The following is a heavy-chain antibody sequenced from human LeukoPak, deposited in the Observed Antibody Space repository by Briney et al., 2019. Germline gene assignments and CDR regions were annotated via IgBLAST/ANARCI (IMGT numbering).Heavy chain of an antibody. CDR1: GFIFSNYA. Sequence: TGGSLRLSCAASGFIFSNYAMSWVRQAPGKGLEWVSGIGGGGGSTYYADSVKGRFTISRDNSKNTLYLQMNSLRGEDTAVYHCAKAWGYSGGSSGSGMDVWGQGTTVTVSS. J-gene: IGHJ6*02. D-gene: IGHD6-19*01. V-gene: IGHV3-23*01. CDR2: IGGGGGST. CDR3: AKAWGYSGGSSGSGMDV.